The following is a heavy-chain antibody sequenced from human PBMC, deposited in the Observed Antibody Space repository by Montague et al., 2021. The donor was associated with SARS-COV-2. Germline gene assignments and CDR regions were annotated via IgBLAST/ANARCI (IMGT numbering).Heavy chain of an antibody. CDR1: GASINSTNW. CDR3: AIYTAHDALDI. Sequence: SETLSLTCGVSGASINSTNWWSWVRQPPGKGLEWIGEIYHSGSTYYNPSLKMRIFMSVDEPKNQFSLRLTSVTAADTAIYYCAIYTAHDALDIWGQGTLVTVSS. J-gene: IGHJ3*02. V-gene: IGHV4-4*02. D-gene: IGHD2-21*02. CDR2: IYHSGST.